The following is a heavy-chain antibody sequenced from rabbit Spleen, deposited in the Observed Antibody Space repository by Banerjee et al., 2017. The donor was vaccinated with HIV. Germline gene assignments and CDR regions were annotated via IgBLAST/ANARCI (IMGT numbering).Heavy chain of an antibody. CDR3: ARDSGTSFSSYGMDL. Sequence: QEQLVESGGGLVRPEGSLKLSCKASGFSFTYIDYLCWVRQPPGKGPEWIACVAAGVSFTSYYATWAKGRFTISKTSSTTVTLQMTSLTAADTATYFCARDSGTSFSSYGMDLWGPGTLVT. CDR1: GFSFTYIDY. J-gene: IGHJ6*01. CDR2: VAAGVSFTS. V-gene: IGHV1S45*01. D-gene: IGHD8-1*01.